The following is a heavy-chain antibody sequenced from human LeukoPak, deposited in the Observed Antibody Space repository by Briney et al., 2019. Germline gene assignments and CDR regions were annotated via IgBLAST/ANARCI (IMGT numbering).Heavy chain of an antibody. D-gene: IGHD6-6*01. V-gene: IGHV3-48*01. CDR1: GFTFSSYS. CDR3: AKDQGLYSSSSGGFDY. CDR2: ISSSSSTI. Sequence: PGGSLRLSCAASGFTFSSYSMNWVRQAPGKGLEWGSYISSSSSTIYYADSVKGRFTISRDNSKNTLYLQMNSLRAEDTAVYYCAKDQGLYSSSSGGFDYWGQGTLVTVSS. J-gene: IGHJ4*02.